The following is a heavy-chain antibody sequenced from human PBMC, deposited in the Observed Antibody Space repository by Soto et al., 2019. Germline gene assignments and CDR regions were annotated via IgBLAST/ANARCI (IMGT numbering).Heavy chain of an antibody. J-gene: IGHJ6*02. Sequence: SVKVSCKASGGTFSSYAISWVRQAPGQGLEWMGGIIPIFGTANYAQKFQGRVTITADKSTSTAYMELSSLRSEDTAVYYCARGLGYYYGSGSYSRGRSGPHYYYGMDVWGQGTTVTVSS. D-gene: IGHD3-10*01. V-gene: IGHV1-69*06. CDR3: ARGLGYYYGSGSYSRGRSGPHYYYGMDV. CDR1: GGTFSSYA. CDR2: IIPIFGTA.